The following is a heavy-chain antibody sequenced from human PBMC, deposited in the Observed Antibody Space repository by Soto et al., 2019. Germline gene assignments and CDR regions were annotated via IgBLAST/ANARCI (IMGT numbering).Heavy chain of an antibody. J-gene: IGHJ4*02. CDR3: TTDPGDYEDF. V-gene: IGHV3-15*01. Sequence: GGSLRLSCAASGITFINAWMSWVRQVPGKGLEWVGRIKNKADGGAADYAAPVRGRFTISRDDSKDTLFLQMNSLEIEDTAVYFCTTDPGDYEDFWGQGTLVTVSS. CDR1: GITFINAW. CDR2: IKNKADGGAA. D-gene: IGHD4-17*01.